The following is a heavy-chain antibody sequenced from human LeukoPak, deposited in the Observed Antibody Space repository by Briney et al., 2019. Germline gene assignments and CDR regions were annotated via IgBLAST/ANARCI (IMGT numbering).Heavy chain of an antibody. CDR1: GYTFTSYD. CDR2: MNSNSGNT. V-gene: IGHV1-8*03. D-gene: IGHD6-19*01. CDR3: ARGASTGWHHWFDP. Sequence: GASVKVSCKASGYTFTSYDINWVRQAPGQGLEWMGWMNSNSGNTGYAQKFQGRLTITRITSISTAYMELSSLRSEDTAVYYCARGASTGWHHWFDPWGQGTLVTVSS. J-gene: IGHJ5*02.